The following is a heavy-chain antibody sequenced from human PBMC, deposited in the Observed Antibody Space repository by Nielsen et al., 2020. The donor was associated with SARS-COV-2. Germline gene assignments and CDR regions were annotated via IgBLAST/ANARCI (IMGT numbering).Heavy chain of an antibody. CDR1: GGSISSSSYS. V-gene: IGHV4-39*02. CDR2: INPGGST. D-gene: IGHD6-19*01. CDR3: ARWGDTSGAYFDY. Sequence: SETLSLTCSVSGGSISSSSYSWSWIRQPPGKGLEWIGEINPGGSTNYNPSLKSRVTISVGTSRNHFSLKVSSVTAADTAVYYCARWGDTSGAYFDYWGQGTLVTVSS. J-gene: IGHJ4*02.